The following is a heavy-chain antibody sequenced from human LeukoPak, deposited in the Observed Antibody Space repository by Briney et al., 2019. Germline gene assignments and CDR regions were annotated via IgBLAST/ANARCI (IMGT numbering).Heavy chain of an antibody. D-gene: IGHD4-17*01. J-gene: IGHJ5*02. V-gene: IGHV1-2*02. CDR2: ISPNSGDT. Sequence: ASVMVSCKASGYTFTDYYIHWVRQAPGQGLEWMGWISPNSGDTNYAQKFQDRVTLTRDTSITTAYMELTNLRSDDTAVYYCARPHGDYYNWFDPWGQGTLVTVSS. CDR3: ARPHGDYYNWFDP. CDR1: GYTFTDYY.